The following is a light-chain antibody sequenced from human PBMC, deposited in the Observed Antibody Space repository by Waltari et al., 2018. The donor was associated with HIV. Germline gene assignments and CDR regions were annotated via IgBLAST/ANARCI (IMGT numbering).Light chain of an antibody. CDR3: AAWDDSLNGVL. CDR2: TYN. J-gene: IGLJ2*01. CDR1: SSNIGGNA. V-gene: IGLV1-44*01. Sequence: QSVLTQPPSASGTPGQRVTITCSGSSSNIGGNAVNWYQQLPGTAPKLLIYTYNERPSGVPDRFSGSKSGTSASLAISGLQSEDEADYYCAAWDDSLNGVLFGGGTKLTVL.